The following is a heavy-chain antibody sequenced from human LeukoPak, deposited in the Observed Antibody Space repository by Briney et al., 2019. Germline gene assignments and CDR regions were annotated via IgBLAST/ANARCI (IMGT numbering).Heavy chain of an antibody. CDR1: EFTXSTCS. CDR2: ISSSGDDT. Sequence: GSLRLSCXASEFTXSTCSMAWVRQAPGKGLEWVSAISSSGDDTYYADSVKGRFTISRDNSKNTLYLQMNSLRAEDTAIYYCAKGRPGIRYYGMDVWGQGTTVTVSS. J-gene: IGHJ6*02. CDR3: AKGRPGIRYYGMDV. D-gene: IGHD3-10*01. V-gene: IGHV3-23*01.